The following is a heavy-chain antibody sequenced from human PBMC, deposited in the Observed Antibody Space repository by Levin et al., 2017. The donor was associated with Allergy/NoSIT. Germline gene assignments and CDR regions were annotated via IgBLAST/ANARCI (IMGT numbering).Heavy chain of an antibody. J-gene: IGHJ6*02. Sequence: GGSLRLSCAASGFTFTTYWMTWVRQAPGKGLEWVANIKQDGSETYYVDSVKGRFTISRDNGKNSVYLQMNSLRVDNTAVYYCAREEGWGYHFGMDVWGQGTTVTVSS. CDR3: AREEGWGYHFGMDV. CDR2: IKQDGSET. CDR1: GFTFTTYW. D-gene: IGHD6-19*01. V-gene: IGHV3-7*01.